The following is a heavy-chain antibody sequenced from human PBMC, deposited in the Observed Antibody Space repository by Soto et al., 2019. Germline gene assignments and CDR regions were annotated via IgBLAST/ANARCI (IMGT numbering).Heavy chain of an antibody. CDR3: AATNPTILEVTTFRDAFDI. CDR1: GGSISSSSYY. D-gene: IGHD4-17*01. J-gene: IGHJ3*02. V-gene: IGHV4-39*01. Sequence: PSETLSLTCTVSGGSISSSSYYWGWIRQPPGKGLEWIGSIYYSGSTYYNPSLKSRVTISVDTSKNQFSLKLSSVTAADTAVYYCAATNPTILEVTTFRDAFDIWGQGTMVTVPS. CDR2: IYYSGST.